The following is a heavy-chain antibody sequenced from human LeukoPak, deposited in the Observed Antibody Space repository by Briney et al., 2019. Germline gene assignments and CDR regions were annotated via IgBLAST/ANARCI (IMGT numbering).Heavy chain of an antibody. J-gene: IGHJ6*03. CDR2: IYYSGST. CDR3: ARLRSYCSGGSCYSRGYMDV. V-gene: IGHV4-39*01. Sequence: SETLSLTCTVSGGSISSSSYYWGWIRQPPGKGLEWIGSIYYSGSTYYNPSLKSRVTISVDTSKNQFSLKLSSVTAADTAVYYCARLRSYCSGGSCYSRGYMDVWGKGTTVTISS. CDR1: GGSISSSSYY. D-gene: IGHD2-15*01.